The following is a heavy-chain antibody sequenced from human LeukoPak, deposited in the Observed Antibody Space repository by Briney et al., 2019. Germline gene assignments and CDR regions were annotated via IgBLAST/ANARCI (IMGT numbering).Heavy chain of an antibody. Sequence: SETLSLTCAVYGGSFSGYYWSWIRPPPGKGLEWIGEINHSGSTNYNPSLKSRVTISVDTSKNQFSLKLSSVTAADTAVYYCARGHLFYYYDSSGYPRRPYYFDYWGQGTLVTVSS. V-gene: IGHV4-34*01. CDR2: INHSGST. CDR3: ARGHLFYYYDSSGYPRRPYYFDY. J-gene: IGHJ4*02. CDR1: GGSFSGYY. D-gene: IGHD3-22*01.